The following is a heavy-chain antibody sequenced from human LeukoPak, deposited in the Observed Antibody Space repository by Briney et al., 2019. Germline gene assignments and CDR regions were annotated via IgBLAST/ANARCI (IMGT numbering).Heavy chain of an antibody. CDR1: GGSILSNY. Sequence: SETLSLTCTVSGGSILSNYWTWIRQPAGKGLEWIGRICSRGGIWSSGGANHNPSLRSRITMSVHTCNCQIYLRLTSVTAADTAVYYCARHLPQRPDFDWLLMDRGNGIVAFDIWGQGTMVTVSS. D-gene: IGHD3-9*01. J-gene: IGHJ3*02. CDR3: ARHLPQRPDFDWLLMDRGNGIVAFDI. V-gene: IGHV4-4*07. CDR2: ICSRGGIWSSGGA.